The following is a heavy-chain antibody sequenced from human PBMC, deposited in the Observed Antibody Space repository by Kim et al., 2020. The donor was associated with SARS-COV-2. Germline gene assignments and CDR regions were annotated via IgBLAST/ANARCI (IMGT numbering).Heavy chain of an antibody. Sequence: ASVKVSCKASGYTFTGYYMHWVRQAPGQGLEWMGWINPNSGGTNYAQKFQGWVTMTRDTSISTAYMELSRLRSDDTAVYYCARDEYSLPYYDILTGYFRENTYYYYGMDVWGQGTTVTVSS. CDR3: ARDEYSLPYYDILTGYFRENTYYYYGMDV. CDR1: GYTFTGYY. J-gene: IGHJ6*02. CDR2: INPNSGGT. D-gene: IGHD3-9*01. V-gene: IGHV1-2*04.